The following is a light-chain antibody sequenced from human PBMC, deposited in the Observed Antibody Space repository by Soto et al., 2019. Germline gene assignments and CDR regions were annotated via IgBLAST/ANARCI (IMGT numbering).Light chain of an antibody. CDR2: DVT. V-gene: IGLV2-14*03. J-gene: IGLJ1*01. Sequence: QSVLTQPASVSGSPGQSITISCTGTSSDVGAYKYVFWYQQHPDKAPKLLIFDVTNRPSGVSDRFSGSKSGNTASLTISGLQAEDEADYYCSSYTSSSTYVFGTGTKLTVL. CDR3: SSYTSSSTYV. CDR1: SSDVGAYKY.